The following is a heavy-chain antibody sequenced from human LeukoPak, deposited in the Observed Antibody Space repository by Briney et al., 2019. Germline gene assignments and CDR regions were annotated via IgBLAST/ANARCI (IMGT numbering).Heavy chain of an antibody. V-gene: IGHV4-34*01. D-gene: IGHD5-18*01. J-gene: IGHJ2*01. CDR2: INHSGST. Sequence: PSETLSLTCAVYGGSFSGYYWSWIRQPPGKGLEWIGEINHSGSTNYNPSLKSRVTISVDTSENQFSLKLSSVTAADTAVYYCARLMDTAMVPWYFDLWGRGTLVTVSS. CDR1: GGSFSGYY. CDR3: ARLMDTAMVPWYFDL.